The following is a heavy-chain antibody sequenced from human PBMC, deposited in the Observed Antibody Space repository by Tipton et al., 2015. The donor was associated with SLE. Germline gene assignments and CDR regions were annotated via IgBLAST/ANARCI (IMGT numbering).Heavy chain of an antibody. CDR1: GDSFSSHTYH. D-gene: IGHD2-21*02. Sequence: TLSLTCTVSGDSFSSHTYHWAWIRQPPGKGLEWIGTIYSSGATNYNPSLKSRVTISVDTSKNQFSLKLSSVTAADTALYYCARGMVTWRGAILGVDVWGQGTTVNVSS. J-gene: IGHJ6*02. CDR3: ARGMVTWRGAILGVDV. CDR2: IYSSGAT. V-gene: IGHV4-39*07.